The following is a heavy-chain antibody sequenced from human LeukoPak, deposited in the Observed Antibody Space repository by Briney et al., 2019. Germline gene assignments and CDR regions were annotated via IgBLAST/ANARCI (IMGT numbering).Heavy chain of an antibody. J-gene: IGHJ3*02. V-gene: IGHV3-21*01. Sequence: PGGSLRVSCAASGFTFSTYSMSWVRQAPGKGLEWVSSISGSSVYIYYADSVKGRFTISRDNANNSLYLQMNSLRAEDAAVYYCARVSVAGSVINAFDNWGQGTVVTVSS. CDR2: ISGSSVYI. CDR3: ARVSVAGSVINAFDN. D-gene: IGHD6-19*01. CDR1: GFTFSTYS.